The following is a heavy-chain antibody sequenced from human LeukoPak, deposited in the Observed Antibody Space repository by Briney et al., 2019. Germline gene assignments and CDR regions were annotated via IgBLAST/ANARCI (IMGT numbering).Heavy chain of an antibody. CDR2: ISWNSGSI. CDR1: GFTFDDYA. J-gene: IGHJ6*02. Sequence: GGSLRLSCAASGFTFDDYAMHWVRQAPGKGLEWVSGISWNSGSIGYADSVKGRFTISRDNAKNSLYLQMNSLRAEDTALYYCAKVSIRDYYGSGSLVMDVWGQGTTVTVSS. CDR3: AKVSIRDYYGSGSLVMDV. V-gene: IGHV3-9*01. D-gene: IGHD3-10*01.